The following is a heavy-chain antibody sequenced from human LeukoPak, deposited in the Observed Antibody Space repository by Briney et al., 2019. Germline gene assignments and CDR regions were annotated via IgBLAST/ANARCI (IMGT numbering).Heavy chain of an antibody. CDR3: ARIVDRGSYSVV. V-gene: IGHV3-23*01. CDR2: FSGSGGST. D-gene: IGHD1-26*01. Sequence: TGGSLRLSCAASGFTFSSYAMSWVRQAPGKGLEWVSTFSGSGGSTHYADSVKGRFTISRDNSKNTLYLQMNSLRAEDTAVYYCARIVDRGSYSVVWGQGTLVTVSS. J-gene: IGHJ4*02. CDR1: GFTFSSYA.